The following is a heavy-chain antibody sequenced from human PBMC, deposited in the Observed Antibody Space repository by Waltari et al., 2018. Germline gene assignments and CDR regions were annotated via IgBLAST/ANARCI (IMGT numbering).Heavy chain of an antibody. CDR3: ARVVAPTRGYFDY. Sequence: EVQLVESGGGLIQPGGSLRLSCAASGFTVSSNYMSWVRQAPGKGREWVSVSSSGGSTYDADSVKGRFTISRDNSKNTLYLQMNSLRAEDTAVYYCARVVAPTRGYFDYWGQGTLVTVSS. CDR1: GFTVSSNY. D-gene: IGHD5-12*01. CDR2: SSSGGST. V-gene: IGHV3-53*01. J-gene: IGHJ4*02.